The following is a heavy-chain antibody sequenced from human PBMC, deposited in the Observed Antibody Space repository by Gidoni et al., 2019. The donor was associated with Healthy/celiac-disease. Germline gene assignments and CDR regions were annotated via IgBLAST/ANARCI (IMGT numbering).Heavy chain of an antibody. CDR2: IWYDVSNK. CDR3: ARDLGGSGNY. V-gene: IGHV3-33*01. D-gene: IGHD3-10*01. CDR1: GFTFRSYG. J-gene: IGHJ4*02. Sequence: QVQLVESGGGLVQPGRSLRLSCAAPGFTFRSYGMHWVRQPPAQGLEWVAVIWYDVSNKYYADSVKGRFTISRDNSKNTLYLQMNSLRAEDTAVYYCARDLGGSGNYWGQGTLVTVSS.